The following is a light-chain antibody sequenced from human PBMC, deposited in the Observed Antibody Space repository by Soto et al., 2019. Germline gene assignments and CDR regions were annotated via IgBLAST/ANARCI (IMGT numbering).Light chain of an antibody. Sequence: EIALTQSPATLSLSPGERATLSCRASHSVSSYLAWYQQKPGRAPRLLIYDTSKRATGIPARFSGSGSGTDFTLTISILEPEDFAVYYCQQSDNWPWTFGGGTKVEIK. V-gene: IGKV3-11*01. CDR2: DTS. CDR1: HSVSSY. J-gene: IGKJ4*01. CDR3: QQSDNWPWT.